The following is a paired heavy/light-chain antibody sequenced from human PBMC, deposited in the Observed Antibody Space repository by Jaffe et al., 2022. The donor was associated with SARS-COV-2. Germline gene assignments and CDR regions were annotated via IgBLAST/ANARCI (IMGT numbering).Heavy chain of an antibody. Sequence: QVQLVESGGGVVQPGRSVRLSCAASGFTFSSHGMHWVRQAPGKGLEWVAVIWYDGSKKYYADSVKGRFTISRDNSKNTLYLQMNSLRAEDTAVYYCARIRVSYLDYWGQGTLVTVSS. V-gene: IGHV3-33*01. CDR3: ARIRVSYLDY. CDR2: IWYDGSKK. J-gene: IGHJ4*02. CDR1: GFTFSSHG. D-gene: IGHD2-21*01.
Light chain of an antibody. J-gene: IGKJ2*01. CDR2: LGS. CDR1: QSLLHSNGYNY. CDR3: MQALQAPYT. Sequence: DIVMTQSPLSLPVTPGEPASISCRSSQSLLHSNGYNYLDWYLQKPGQSPQLLIYLGSNRASGVPDRFSGSGSGTDFTLKISRVAAEDVGVYYCMQALQAPYTFGQGTKLEIK. V-gene: IGKV2-28*01.